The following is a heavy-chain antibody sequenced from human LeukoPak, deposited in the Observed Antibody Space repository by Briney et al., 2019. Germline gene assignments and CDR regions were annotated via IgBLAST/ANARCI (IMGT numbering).Heavy chain of an antibody. CDR3: AVDGHLRYFRGCSCYWGYFDY. Sequence: GRSLRLSCAASGFTFSSYAMHWVRQAPGKGLEWVAVISYDGSNKYYADSVKGRFTISRDNSTNPLYLQMNSLRAEDTAVYYWAVDGHLRYFRGCSCYWGYFDYWGQGTLVTVSS. CDR2: ISYDGSNK. V-gene: IGHV3-30-3*01. J-gene: IGHJ4*02. CDR1: GFTFSSYA. D-gene: IGHD2-15*01.